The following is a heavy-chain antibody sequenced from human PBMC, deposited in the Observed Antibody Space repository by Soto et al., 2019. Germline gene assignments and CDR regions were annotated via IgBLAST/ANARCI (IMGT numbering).Heavy chain of an antibody. D-gene: IGHD2-2*01. CDR3: ALGYQLLSVAYFDY. V-gene: IGHV3-23*01. J-gene: IGHJ4*02. Sequence: EVQVLEAGGGLVHPGGSLRLACAASGFTFSHYVMTWVRQAPGTGLEWVSGIGGSGGSTYYGDSVKGRLAISRDISKNTLYLQMYSLRAEDTAVYYCALGYQLLSVAYFDYWGQGTLGTGSS. CDR2: IGGSGGST. CDR1: GFTFSHYV.